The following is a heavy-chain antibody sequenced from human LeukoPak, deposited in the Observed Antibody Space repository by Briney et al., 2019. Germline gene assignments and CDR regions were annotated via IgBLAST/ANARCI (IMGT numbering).Heavy chain of an antibody. V-gene: IGHV4-59*01. CDR2: IYYSGSS. J-gene: IGHJ4*02. CDR3: ARTEYYFDH. Sequence: SETLSLTCTVSSGSISSYYWSWIRQAPGKGLEWIGYIYYSGSSNYNPSFKSRVTMSVDTSKKQFSLRVSSVTAADTAVYYCARTEYYFDHRGQGTLVTVSS. D-gene: IGHD3-10*01. CDR1: SGSISSYY.